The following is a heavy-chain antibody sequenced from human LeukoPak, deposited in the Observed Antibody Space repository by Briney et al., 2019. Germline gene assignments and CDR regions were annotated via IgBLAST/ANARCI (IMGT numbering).Heavy chain of an antibody. CDR3: ARGPPIGLRSDFFDT. V-gene: IGHV3-7*01. Sequence: PGGSLRLSCAASGFTFSSHWMNWVRQAPGKGLEWVASINQDLSEKYNVDSVKGRFTISRDNARNSLYLQMNSLRVEDTAVYYWARGPPIGLRSDFFDTGGKGTLV. CDR1: GFTFSSHW. CDR2: INQDLSEK. J-gene: IGHJ4*02. D-gene: IGHD3-3*01.